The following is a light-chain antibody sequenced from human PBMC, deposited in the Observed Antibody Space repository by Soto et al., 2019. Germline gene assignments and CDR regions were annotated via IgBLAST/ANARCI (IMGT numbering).Light chain of an antibody. J-gene: IGKJ4*01. Sequence: DIQLTQSPSFLSASVGDRVTITCRASQGISMYLAWYQQKPGKAPTLLIYAASTLQTGVPSRFSGSGSGTEFTLTISSLQPEDFATYYCQQLNSDPLTFGGGTKVEIK. V-gene: IGKV1-9*01. CDR1: QGISMY. CDR2: AAS. CDR3: QQLNSDPLT.